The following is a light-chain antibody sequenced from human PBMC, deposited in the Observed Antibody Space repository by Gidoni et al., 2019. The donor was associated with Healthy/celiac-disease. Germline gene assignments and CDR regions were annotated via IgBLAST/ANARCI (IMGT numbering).Light chain of an antibody. CDR1: QSVSSY. J-gene: IGKJ2*01. Sequence: EIVLTQSPATLSLSPGERATLSCRASQSVSSYLAWYQQKPGQAPRLLIYDASNRATGIPARFSGSGSGADFTLTISGLGPEDFAVYYCQQRSNFMYTFGQXTKLEIK. CDR2: DAS. V-gene: IGKV3-11*01. CDR3: QQRSNFMYT.